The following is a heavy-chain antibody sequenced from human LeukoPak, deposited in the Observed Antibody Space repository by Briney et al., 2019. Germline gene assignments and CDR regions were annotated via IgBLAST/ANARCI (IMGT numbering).Heavy chain of an antibody. CDR1: GYTFTSYD. D-gene: IGHD2-15*01. CDR3: GRDVVVVAATPSGFDY. CDR2: MNPNSGNT. Sequence: ASVKVSCKASGYTFTSYDINWVRQATGQGLEWMGWMNPNSGNTGYAQKFQGRVTITADKSTSTAYMELSSLRSEDTAVYYCGRDVVVVAATPSGFDYWGQGTLVTVSS. V-gene: IGHV1-8*01. J-gene: IGHJ4*02.